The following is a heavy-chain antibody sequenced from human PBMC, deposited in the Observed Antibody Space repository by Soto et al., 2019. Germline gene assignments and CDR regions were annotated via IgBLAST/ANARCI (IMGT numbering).Heavy chain of an antibody. V-gene: IGHV3-33*01. D-gene: IGHD2-8*01. CDR3: ARDDKDEYGAHRGGFGC. CDR1: GFSFSIFG. CDR2: IWYDGSNK. J-gene: IGHJ4*02. Sequence: QVHLVESGGGVVQPGTSLRLSCAASGFSFSIFGMHWVRQAPGKGLEWVAGIWYDGSNKYYADSVKGRFSISRDNSKNTLYLQMNSLRAEDTAVYYCARDDKDEYGAHRGGFGCWGQGTLVTVSS.